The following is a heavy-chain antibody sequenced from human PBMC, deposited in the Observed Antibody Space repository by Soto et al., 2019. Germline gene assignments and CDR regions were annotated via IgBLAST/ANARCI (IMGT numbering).Heavy chain of an antibody. D-gene: IGHD4-4*01. CDR1: GYSFGSYW. Sequence: VESLKISCKGSGYSFGSYWIGWVRQMPGKGLEWIAIINPGDSESRYSPSFQGQVTISVDKSISTAYLQWSSLKASDTAMYYCARPHNNYAADWGQGTLVTSPQ. CDR3: ARPHNNYAAD. V-gene: IGHV5-51*01. J-gene: IGHJ4*02. CDR2: INPGDSES.